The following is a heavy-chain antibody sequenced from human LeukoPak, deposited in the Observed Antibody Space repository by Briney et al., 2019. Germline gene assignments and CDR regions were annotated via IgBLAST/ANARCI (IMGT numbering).Heavy chain of an antibody. D-gene: IGHD6-19*01. Sequence: SETLSLTCTVSGGSISSYYWSWIRQPPGKGLEWIGYIYYSGSTNYNPSLKSRVTISVDTSKDQFSLKLSSVTAADTAVYYCARARGSSGWYEPLFDYWGQGTLVTVSS. CDR1: GGSISSYY. J-gene: IGHJ4*02. CDR3: ARARGSSGWYEPLFDY. CDR2: IYYSGST. V-gene: IGHV4-59*01.